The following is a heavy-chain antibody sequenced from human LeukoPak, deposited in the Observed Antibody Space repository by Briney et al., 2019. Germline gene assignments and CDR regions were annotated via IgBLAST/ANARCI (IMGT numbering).Heavy chain of an antibody. V-gene: IGHV6-1*01. Sequence: SQTLSLTCVISGDSVASNSTACNWIRQSPSRGLEWLGRTYYRSRWYNDYAVSVKSRITINPDTSKNQFSLQLNSVTPEDTAVYYCARGGQGDGYSADEAFDFWGQGTMVTVS. J-gene: IGHJ3*01. CDR3: ARGGQGDGYSADEAFDF. CDR1: GDSVASNSTA. D-gene: IGHD5-24*01. CDR2: TYYRSRWYN.